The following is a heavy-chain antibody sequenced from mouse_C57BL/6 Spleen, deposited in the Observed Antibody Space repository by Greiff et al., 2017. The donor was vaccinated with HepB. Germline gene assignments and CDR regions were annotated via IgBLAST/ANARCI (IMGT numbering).Heavy chain of an antibody. CDR2: INPSSGYT. V-gene: IGHV1-4*01. J-gene: IGHJ2*01. CDR1: GYTFTSYT. Sequence: QVQLQQSGAELARPGASVKMSCKASGYTFTSYTMHWVKQRPGQGLEWIGYINPSSGYTKYNQKFKDKATLTADKSSSTAYMQLSSLTSEDSAVYYCARLGLGGVYFDYWGQGTTLTVSS. CDR3: ARLGLGGVYFDY.